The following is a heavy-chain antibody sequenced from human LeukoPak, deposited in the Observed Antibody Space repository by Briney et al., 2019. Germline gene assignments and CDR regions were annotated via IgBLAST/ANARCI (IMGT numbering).Heavy chain of an antibody. CDR2: INHSGST. CDR1: GGSFSGYY. V-gene: IGHV4-34*01. Sequence: SETLSLTCAAYGGSFSGYYWSWIRQPPGKGLEWIGEINHSGSTYYNPSLKSRVTISVDTSKNQFSLKLSSVTAADTAVYYCARHGSITGTTADAFDIWGQGTMVTVSS. D-gene: IGHD1-20*01. CDR3: ARHGSITGTTADAFDI. J-gene: IGHJ3*02.